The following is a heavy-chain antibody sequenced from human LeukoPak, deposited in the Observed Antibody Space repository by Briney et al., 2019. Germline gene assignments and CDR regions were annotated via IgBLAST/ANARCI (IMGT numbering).Heavy chain of an antibody. CDR1: GYTFTSYY. D-gene: IGHD6-19*01. CDR2: INPSGGST. V-gene: IGHV1-46*01. Sequence: ASVKVSCKASGYTFTSYYMHWVRQAPGQGLEWMGIINPSGGSTSYAQKFQGRVTMTRDTSTSTAYMELSSLRSEDTAVYYCASLSGIAVNNGGAFDIRGQGTMVTVSS. CDR3: ASLSGIAVNNGGAFDI. J-gene: IGHJ3*02.